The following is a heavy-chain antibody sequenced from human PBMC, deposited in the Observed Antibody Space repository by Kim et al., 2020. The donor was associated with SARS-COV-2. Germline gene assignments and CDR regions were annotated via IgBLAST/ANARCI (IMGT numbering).Heavy chain of an antibody. CDR2: IKQDGNEK. CDR1: GFTFSSYW. Sequence: GGSLRLSCAASGFTFSSYWMSWVRQAPGKGLEWVANIKQDGNEKYYVDSVKGRFTISRDNAKNSLYLQMNSLRAEDTAVYYCARDREDYYGSGEDNWFDPWGQGTLVTVSS. CDR3: ARDREDYYGSGEDNWFDP. V-gene: IGHV3-7*01. J-gene: IGHJ5*02. D-gene: IGHD3-10*01.